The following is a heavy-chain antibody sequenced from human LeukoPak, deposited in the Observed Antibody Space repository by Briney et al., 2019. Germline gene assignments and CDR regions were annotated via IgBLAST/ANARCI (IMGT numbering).Heavy chain of an antibody. D-gene: IGHD3-9*01. CDR1: GGSFSGYY. CDR2: INHSGST. CDR3: ASSNYDILTGYYNGYFDY. J-gene: IGHJ4*02. V-gene: IGHV4-34*01. Sequence: SETLSLTCAVYGGSFSGYYWSWIRQPPGKGLEWIGEINHSGSTNYNPSLKSRVTISVDTSKNQFSLKLSSVTAADTAVYYCASSNYDILTGYYNGYFDYWGQGTLVTVSS.